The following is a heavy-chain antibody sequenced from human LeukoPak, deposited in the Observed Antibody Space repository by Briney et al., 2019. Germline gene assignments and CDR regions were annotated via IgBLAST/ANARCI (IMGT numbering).Heavy chain of an antibody. CDR3: TKGWEAAVTVGFDY. CDR2: VRGSGGST. Sequence: GGSLRHSCAASGFTFSSYAMSWVRQAPGKGLESVSGVRGSGGSTYYADSVKGRFTISRDNSKNTLYLQMNSLRAEDTAVYYCTKGWEAAVTVGFDYWGQGTLVTVSS. J-gene: IGHJ4*02. V-gene: IGHV3-23*01. D-gene: IGHD6-25*01. CDR1: GFTFSSYA.